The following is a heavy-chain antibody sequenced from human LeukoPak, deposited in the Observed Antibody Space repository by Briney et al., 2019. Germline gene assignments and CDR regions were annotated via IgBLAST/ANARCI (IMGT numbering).Heavy chain of an antibody. D-gene: IGHD3-10*01. V-gene: IGHV3-15*01. CDR2: IKRKSDGGTT. Sequence: GGSLRLSCAASGFTFSNAWMSWVRQAPGKGLEWVGRIKRKSDGGTTDYAAPLKGRFIVSREDSKNTLYLQMNSLNTEDTAVYYCAHFGSAEYFQGWGQGTLVTVSS. CDR1: GFTFSNAW. CDR3: AHFGSAEYFQG. J-gene: IGHJ1*01.